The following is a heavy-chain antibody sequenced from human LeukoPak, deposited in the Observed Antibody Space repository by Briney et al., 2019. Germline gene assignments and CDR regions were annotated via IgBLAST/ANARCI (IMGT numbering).Heavy chain of an antibody. CDR2: IRYDGSDK. CDR1: GFTFSLYG. V-gene: IGHV3-30*02. Sequence: GGSLRLSCAASGFTFSLYGMHWVRQAPGKGLEWVTFIRYDGSDKDYADSVKGRFTISRDNSKNTLYLQMNSLRVEDTAVYYCAKGGSSSWFFHYWGQGTLVTASS. CDR3: AKGGSSSWFFHY. J-gene: IGHJ4*02. D-gene: IGHD6-13*01.